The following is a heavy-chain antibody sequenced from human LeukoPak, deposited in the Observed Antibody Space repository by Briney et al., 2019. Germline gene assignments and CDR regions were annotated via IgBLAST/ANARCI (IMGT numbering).Heavy chain of an antibody. J-gene: IGHJ5*02. CDR3: AESIAAAVDNWFDP. Sequence: SVKVSCKASGGTFSSYAISWVRQAPGQGLEWMGGIIPIFGTANYAQKFQGRVTITADESTSTAYMELSSLRSEDTAVYYCAESIAAAVDNWFDPWGQGTLVTVSS. D-gene: IGHD6-13*01. CDR2: IIPIFGTA. V-gene: IGHV1-69*13. CDR1: GGTFSSYA.